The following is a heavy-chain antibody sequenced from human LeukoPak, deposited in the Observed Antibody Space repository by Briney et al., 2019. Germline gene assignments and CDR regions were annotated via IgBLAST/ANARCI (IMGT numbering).Heavy chain of an antibody. CDR1: GGTFSSYA. J-gene: IGHJ5*02. V-gene: IGHV1-69*04. CDR2: IIPILGIA. Sequence: SVKVSCKASGGTFSSYAISWVRQAPGQGLEWMGRIIPILGIANYAQKFQGRVTITADKSTSTAYMELSSLRSEDTAVYYCARVVGEGYNGGFDPWGQGTLVTVSS. D-gene: IGHD5-24*01. CDR3: ARVVGEGYNGGFDP.